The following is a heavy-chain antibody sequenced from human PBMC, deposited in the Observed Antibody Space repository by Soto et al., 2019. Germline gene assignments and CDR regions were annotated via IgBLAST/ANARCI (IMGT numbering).Heavy chain of an antibody. D-gene: IGHD3-22*01. CDR1: GGSISSYY. Sequence: ALTCTVSGGSISSYYWSWIRQPPGKGLEWIGYIYYSGSTNHNPSLKSRVTISVDTSKNQFSLKLSSVTAADTAVYYCASLTYYYDSSGYFPDGYYGMDVWGQGTTVTVSS. CDR3: ASLTYYYDSSGYFPDGYYGMDV. J-gene: IGHJ6*02. CDR2: IYYSGST. V-gene: IGHV4-59*01.